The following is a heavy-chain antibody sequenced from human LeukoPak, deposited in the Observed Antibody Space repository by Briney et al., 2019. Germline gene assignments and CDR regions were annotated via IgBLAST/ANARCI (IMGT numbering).Heavy chain of an antibody. CDR1: GGSISSGSYY. V-gene: IGHV4-61*02. CDR2: IYTSGST. J-gene: IGHJ4*02. CDR3: ARLRYSYGFFDY. D-gene: IGHD5-18*01. Sequence: SQTLSLTCTVSGGSISSGSYYWSWIRQPAGKGLEWIGRIYTSGSTNYNPSLKSRVTISVDTSKNQFSLKLSSVTAADTAVYYCARLRYSYGFFDYWGQGTLVTVPS.